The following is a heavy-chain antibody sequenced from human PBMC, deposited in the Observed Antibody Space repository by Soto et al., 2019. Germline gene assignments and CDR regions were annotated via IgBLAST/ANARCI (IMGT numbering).Heavy chain of an antibody. CDR1: GDSISTYY. V-gene: IGHV4-59*01. Sequence: SETLSLTCTVSGDSISTYYRGWIRQPPGKGLQWIGYIFYSGGTAYNPSLKSRVTISLDMSKKQISLKLSSVTTADTATYFCARRQLVQQVIDYWGQGXLVTVYS. CDR3: ARRQLVQQVIDY. J-gene: IGHJ4*02. CDR2: IFYSGGT. D-gene: IGHD1-1*01.